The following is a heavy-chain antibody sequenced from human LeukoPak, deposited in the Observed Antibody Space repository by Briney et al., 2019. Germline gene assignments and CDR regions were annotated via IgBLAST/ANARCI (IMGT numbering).Heavy chain of an antibody. CDR2: IHYSGST. Sequence: SQTLSLTCTVSGGSISSGDYYWSWIRQPPGKGLEWIGYIHYSGSTYYNPSLKSRVTISVDTSKNQFSLKLSSVTAADTAVYYCASWPPFTWIGIDYWGQGTLVTVSS. CDR3: ASWPPFTWIGIDY. J-gene: IGHJ4*02. V-gene: IGHV4-30-4*01. D-gene: IGHD5-12*01. CDR1: GGSISSGDYY.